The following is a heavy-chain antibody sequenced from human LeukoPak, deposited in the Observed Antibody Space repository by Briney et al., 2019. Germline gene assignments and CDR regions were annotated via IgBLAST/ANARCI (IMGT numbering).Heavy chain of an antibody. D-gene: IGHD1-26*01. Sequence: PGGSLRLSCAASGFTVSSNYMSWVRQAPGKGLEWVSVIYTGGSTYYADPVKGRFTISRDNSKNTMFLQMNSLRAGDTAVYYCARAPRVPREIPLYYYSYMDVWGKGTTVTISS. CDR2: IYTGGST. V-gene: IGHV3-53*05. CDR1: GFTVSSNY. J-gene: IGHJ6*03. CDR3: ARAPRVPREIPLYYYSYMDV.